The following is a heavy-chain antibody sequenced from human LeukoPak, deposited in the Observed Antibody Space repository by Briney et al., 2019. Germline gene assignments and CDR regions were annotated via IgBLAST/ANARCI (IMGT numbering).Heavy chain of an antibody. CDR1: GGSFSGYY. V-gene: IGHV4-34*01. J-gene: IGHJ4*02. CDR3: ASRPRGDKYFDY. D-gene: IGHD7-27*01. Sequence: PSETLSLTCAVYGGSFSGYYWSWIRQPPGEWLEWIGEINHSGSTNYNPSLKSRVTISVDTSKNQFSLKLSSVTAADTAVYYCASRPRGDKYFDYWGQGTLVTVSS. CDR2: INHSGST.